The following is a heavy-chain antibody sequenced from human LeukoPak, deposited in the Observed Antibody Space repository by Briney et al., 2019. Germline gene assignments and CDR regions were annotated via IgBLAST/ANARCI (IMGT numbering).Heavy chain of an antibody. V-gene: IGHV1-3*01. D-gene: IGHD1-7*01. Sequence: EASVKVSCKASGYTFTSYAMHWVRQASGQRLEWMGWINAGNGNTKYSQKFQGRVTITRDTSASTAYMELSSLRSEDTAVYYCARGITGTIREWFDPWGQGTLVTVSS. CDR3: ARGITGTIREWFDP. CDR1: GYTFTSYA. CDR2: INAGNGNT. J-gene: IGHJ5*02.